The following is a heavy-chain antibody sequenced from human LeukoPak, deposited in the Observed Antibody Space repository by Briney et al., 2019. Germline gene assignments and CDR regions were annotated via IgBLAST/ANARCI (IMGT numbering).Heavy chain of an antibody. CDR1: GLTFTNAG. J-gene: IGHJ3*02. CDR3: ATDPGEWEPI. V-gene: IGHV3-15*01. Sequence: GGSLRLSCATSGLTFTNAGMSWFRQAPGRGLEWVGRIKSKTDGGTSDYAAPVQGRFTISRDDSKNTLYLQMNSLKIEDTAVYYCATDPGEWEPIWGQGTMVTVSS. D-gene: IGHD1-26*01. CDR2: IKSKTDGGTS.